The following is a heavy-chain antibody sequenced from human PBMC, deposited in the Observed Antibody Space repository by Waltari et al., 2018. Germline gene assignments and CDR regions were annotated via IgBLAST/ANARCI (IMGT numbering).Heavy chain of an antibody. CDR2: ISSSSSYI. CDR3: AGTTVTSHDAFDI. D-gene: IGHD4-17*01. CDR1: GFSFSSYS. V-gene: IGHV3-21*01. Sequence: EVQLVESGGGLVKAGGSLRVSCAASGFSFSSYSLNWVRQAPGKGLEWVSSISSSSSYIYYADSVKGRFTISRDNAKNSLYLQMNSLRAEDTAVYYCAGTTVTSHDAFDIWGQGTMVTVSS. J-gene: IGHJ3*02.